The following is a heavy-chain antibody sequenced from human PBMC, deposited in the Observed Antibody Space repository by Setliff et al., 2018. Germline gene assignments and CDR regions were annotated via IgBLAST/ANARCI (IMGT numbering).Heavy chain of an antibody. D-gene: IGHD2-21*02. V-gene: IGHV4-38-2*02. CDR2: IGHTGSI. CDR1: GYSISSGYI. CDR3: ARDLGHGGDSDY. J-gene: IGHJ4*02. Sequence: KPSETLSLTCTVSGYSISSGYIWGWIRQPPGKGLEWAGNIGHTGSINYNPSLKSRLTISRDTSKNQVSLKLNSVTATDTAVYYCARDLGHGGDSDYWGQGILGTV.